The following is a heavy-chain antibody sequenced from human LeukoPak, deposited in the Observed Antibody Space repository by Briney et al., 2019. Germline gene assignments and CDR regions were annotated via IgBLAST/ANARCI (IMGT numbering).Heavy chain of an antibody. D-gene: IGHD2-2*01. J-gene: IGHJ5*02. Sequence: PSETLSLTCTVSGGSISSYYWSWIRQPAGKGLEWIGRIYTSGSTNYNPSLKSQVTMSVDTSKNQFSLKLSSVTAADTAVYYCARDRGGTSLNWFDPWGQGTLVTVSS. CDR2: IYTSGST. V-gene: IGHV4-4*07. CDR1: GGSISSYY. CDR3: ARDRGGTSLNWFDP.